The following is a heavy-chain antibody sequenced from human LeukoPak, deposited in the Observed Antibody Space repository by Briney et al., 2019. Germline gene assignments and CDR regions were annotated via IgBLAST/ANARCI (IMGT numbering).Heavy chain of an antibody. CDR1: GGSISSYY. J-gene: IGHJ5*02. D-gene: IGHD3-16*01. Sequence: NPSETLSLTCTVSGGSISSYYWSWIRQPPGKGLEWIGYIYYSGSTNYNPSLKSRVTISVDTSKNQFSLKLSSVTAADTAVYYCARREGIGGEWFDPWGQGTLVTVSS. CDR3: ARREGIGGEWFDP. V-gene: IGHV4-59*08. CDR2: IYYSGST.